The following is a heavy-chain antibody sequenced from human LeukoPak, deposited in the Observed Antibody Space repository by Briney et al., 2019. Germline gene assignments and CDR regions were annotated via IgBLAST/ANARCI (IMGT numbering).Heavy chain of an antibody. V-gene: IGHV1-46*01. CDR3: ASSSSNSRYYYYMDV. CDR2: INPCGGST. D-gene: IGHD6-6*01. J-gene: IGHJ6*03. Sequence: ASVKVSCKASGYTFTSYYMHWVRQAPGQGLEWMGIINPCGGSTSYAQKFQGRVTMTRKMSTSTVYMELSSLRSEDTVVYYCASSSSNSRYYYYMDVWGKGTTVTVSS. CDR1: GYTFTSYY.